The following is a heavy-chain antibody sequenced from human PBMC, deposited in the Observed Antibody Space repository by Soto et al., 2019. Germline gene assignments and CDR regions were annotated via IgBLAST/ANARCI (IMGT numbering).Heavy chain of an antibody. CDR2: IYTSGST. CDR3: AREAGDYGWGQFDY. Sequence: KPSETLSLTCTVSGGSISSYYWSWIRQPAGKGLEWIGRIYTSGSTNYNPSLKSRVTMSVDTSKNQFSLKLSSVTAADTAVYYCAREAGDYGWGQFDYWGQGTLVTVSS. J-gene: IGHJ4*02. D-gene: IGHD4-17*01. V-gene: IGHV4-4*07. CDR1: GGSISSYY.